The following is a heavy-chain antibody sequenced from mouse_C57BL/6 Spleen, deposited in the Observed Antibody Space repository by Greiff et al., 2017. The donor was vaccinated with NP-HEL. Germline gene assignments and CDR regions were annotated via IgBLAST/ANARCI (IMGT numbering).Heavy chain of an antibody. CDR2: IPPNSGST. D-gene: IGHD1-1*01. CDR1: GYPFTSYW. V-gene: IGHV1-64*01. J-gene: IGHJ2*01. Sequence: QVQLQQPGAELVKPGASVKLSCKASGYPFTSYWMHWVKQRPGQGLEWIGMIPPNSGSTNYNEKFKRKATLTVDKSSSTAYMQLSSLTSEDSAVYDCARGAHYGSSYDYWGQGTTLTVSS. CDR3: ARGAHYGSSYDY.